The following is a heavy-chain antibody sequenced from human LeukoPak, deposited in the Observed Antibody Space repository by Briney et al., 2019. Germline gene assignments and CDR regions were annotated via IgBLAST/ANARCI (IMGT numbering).Heavy chain of an antibody. V-gene: IGHV1-46*02. D-gene: IGHD3-10*01. J-gene: IGHJ4*02. Sequence: GASVKVSCKASGGTFNNDAVSWVRQAPGQGLEWMGIINPSGGSTSYAQKFQGRVTMTRDTSTSTVYMELSSLRSEDTAVYYCARDEDTGSRSFDYWGQGTLVTVSS. CDR3: ARDEDTGSRSFDY. CDR2: INPSGGST. CDR1: GGTFNNDA.